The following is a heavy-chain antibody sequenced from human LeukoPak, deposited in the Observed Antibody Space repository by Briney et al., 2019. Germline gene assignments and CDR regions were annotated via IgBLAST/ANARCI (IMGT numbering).Heavy chain of an antibody. V-gene: IGHV1-18*01. J-gene: IGHJ3*01. Sequence: ASVKVSCKASGYTFTSYGITWVRQAPGQGLEWMGWISAYNGNTNSAQKLQGRVTVTTDTSTSTAYMELRSLRSDDTAVYYCAGHSRDYDYVWGSYWAFDVWGQGTMVTVSS. CDR3: AGHSRDYDYVWGSYWAFDV. CDR2: ISAYNGNT. D-gene: IGHD3-16*01. CDR1: GYTFTSYG.